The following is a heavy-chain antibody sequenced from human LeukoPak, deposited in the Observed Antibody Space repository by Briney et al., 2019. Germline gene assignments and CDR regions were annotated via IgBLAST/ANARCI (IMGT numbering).Heavy chain of an antibody. CDR3: ARESASFDY. Sequence: GGSLRLSCAASGFTFSNYDMHWVRQAPGKGLEWVAVIRYDGSNTYYTDSVRGRFTISRDTSENTLYLQMNSLRAEDTAVYYCARESASFDYWGQGILVTVPP. V-gene: IGHV3-33*01. J-gene: IGHJ4*02. CDR2: IRYDGSNT. CDR1: GFTFSNYD.